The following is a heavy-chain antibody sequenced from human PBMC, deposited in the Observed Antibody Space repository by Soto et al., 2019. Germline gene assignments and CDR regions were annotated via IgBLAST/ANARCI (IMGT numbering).Heavy chain of an antibody. CDR1: GGSVTTYY. CDR2: IYNSERT. CDR3: VYGDSPGPIDS. D-gene: IGHD2-21*02. J-gene: IGHJ4*02. Sequence: SETLSLTCTVSGGSVTTYYWSWIRQSPGKGLEWIGYIYNSERTDYSPSLQSRVTISVDTSKNQFSLRLTSVTASDTAVYYCVYGDSPGPIDSWGQGTLVTVYS. V-gene: IGHV4-59*02.